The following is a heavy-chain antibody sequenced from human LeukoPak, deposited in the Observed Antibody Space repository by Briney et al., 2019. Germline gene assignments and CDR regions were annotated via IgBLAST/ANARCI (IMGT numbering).Heavy chain of an antibody. V-gene: IGHV1-2*02. J-gene: IGHJ4*02. D-gene: IGHD2-2*01. CDR2: INPNSGGT. CDR1: GYTFTGYY. CDR3: ARYCSSTSCNVDY. Sequence: GASVKVSCKASGYTFTGYYMHWVRRAPGQGLEWMGWINPNSGGTNYAQKFQGRVTMTRDTSISTAYMELSRLRSDDTAVYYCARYCSSTSCNVDYWGQGTLVTVSS.